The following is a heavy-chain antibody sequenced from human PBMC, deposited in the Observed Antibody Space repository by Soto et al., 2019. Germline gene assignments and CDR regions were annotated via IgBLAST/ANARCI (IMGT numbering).Heavy chain of an antibody. V-gene: IGHV4-31*03. CDR3: ARRASSGRDPFYFDY. D-gene: IGHD6-6*01. CDR1: GGSISGGGGYY. CDR2: IYYSGST. J-gene: IGHJ4*02. Sequence: QVHLQESSPGLVKASQTLSLTCTVSGGSISGGGGYYWSWIRQHPGKGLEWIGYIYYSGSTYYNPSLKSRATISVDTSENQFSLKLSSVTAADTAVYYCARRASSGRDPFYFDYWGQGTLVAVSS.